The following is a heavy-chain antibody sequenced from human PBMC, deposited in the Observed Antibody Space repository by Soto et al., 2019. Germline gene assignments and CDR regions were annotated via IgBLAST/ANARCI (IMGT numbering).Heavy chain of an antibody. J-gene: IGHJ4*02. Sequence: PGGSLRLSCAASGFTFSSYAMTWVRQAPGKGLEWVSLLSNSGTTTYYADSVKGRFTISRDNSRNTLYLQMNSLRAEDTAVYFCAKYEPAGFSSWSHYFDYWGQGTLVTVSS. CDR2: LSNSGTTT. V-gene: IGHV3-23*01. CDR3: AKYEPAGFSSWSHYFDY. CDR1: GFTFSSYA. D-gene: IGHD6-13*01.